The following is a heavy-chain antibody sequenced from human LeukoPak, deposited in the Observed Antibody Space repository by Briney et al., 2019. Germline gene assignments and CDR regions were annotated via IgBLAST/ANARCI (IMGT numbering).Heavy chain of an antibody. V-gene: IGHV3-30*18. CDR3: AKDPEPAAAGSYYFDY. J-gene: IGHJ4*02. Sequence: HPGGSLRLSCAASGFTFSSYGMHWVRQAPGKGLEWVAVISYDGSNKYYADSVKGQFTISRDNSKNTLYLQMNSLRAEDTAVYYCAKDPEPAAAGSYYFDYWGQGTLVTVSS. D-gene: IGHD6-13*01. CDR1: GFTFSSYG. CDR2: ISYDGSNK.